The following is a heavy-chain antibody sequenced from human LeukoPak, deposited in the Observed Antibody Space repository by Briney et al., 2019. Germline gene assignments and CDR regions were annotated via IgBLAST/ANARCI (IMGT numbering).Heavy chain of an antibody. Sequence: GGSLRLSCAASGFTFSSYSMNWVRQAPGKGLEWVSSISSSSSYIYYADSVKGRFTISRDNAKNSLYLQMNSLRAEDTAVYYCASRTGGWGPTWDVRGQGTTVTVSS. CDR2: ISSSSSYI. V-gene: IGHV3-21*01. D-gene: IGHD6-19*01. CDR3: ASRTGGWGPTWDV. CDR1: GFTFSSYS. J-gene: IGHJ6*02.